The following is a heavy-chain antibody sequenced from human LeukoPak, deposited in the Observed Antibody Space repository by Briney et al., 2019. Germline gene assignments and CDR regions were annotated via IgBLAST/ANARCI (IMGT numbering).Heavy chain of an antibody. D-gene: IGHD1-26*01. CDR3: ARGRVQWELLTAPDY. Sequence: PSRTLSLTCTVSGGSISSGDYYWSWIRQPPGKGLEWIGYIYYSGSTYYNPSLKSRVTISVDTSKNQFSLKLSSVTAADTAVYYCARGRVQWELLTAPDYWGQGTLVTVSS. CDR1: GGSISSGDYY. V-gene: IGHV4-30-4*01. J-gene: IGHJ4*02. CDR2: IYYSGST.